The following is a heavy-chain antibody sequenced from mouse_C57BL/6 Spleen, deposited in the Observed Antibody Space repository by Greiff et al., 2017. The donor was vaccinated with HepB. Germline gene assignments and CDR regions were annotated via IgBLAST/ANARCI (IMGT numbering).Heavy chain of an antibody. CDR2: IWSGGST. Sequence: VQLQESGPGLVQPSQSLSITCTVSGFSLTSYGVHWVRQSPGKGLEWLGVIWSGGSTDYNAAFISRLSISKDNSKSQVFFKMNSLQADDTAIYYCAITYYSNYVGFAYWGQGTLVTVSA. V-gene: IGHV2-2*01. D-gene: IGHD2-5*01. CDR1: GFSLTSYG. CDR3: AITYYSNYVGFAY. J-gene: IGHJ3*01.